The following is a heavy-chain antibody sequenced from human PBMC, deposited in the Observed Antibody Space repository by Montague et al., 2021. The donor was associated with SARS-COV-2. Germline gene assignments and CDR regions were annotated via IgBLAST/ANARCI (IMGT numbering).Heavy chain of an antibody. V-gene: IGHV4-34*01. CDR1: GGSFSGYH. CDR3: ARLRDGVVPSPILGVGPYDSYYVIDV. Sequence: SETLFLTCAVYGGSFSGYHWNWIRQPPGKGLEWIGEINHGGITNYNPSLKSRLTISADTSKNQFSLKLTSVAAADTAVYYCARLRDGVVPSPILGVGPYDSYYVIDVWGKGTKVTVSS. D-gene: IGHD3-10*01. J-gene: IGHJ6*01. CDR2: INHGGIT.